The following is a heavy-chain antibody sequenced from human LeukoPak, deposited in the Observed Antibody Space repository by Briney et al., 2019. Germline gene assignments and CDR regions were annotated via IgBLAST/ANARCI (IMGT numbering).Heavy chain of an antibody. CDR3: AKGARLRLGEDFDY. V-gene: IGHV3-23*01. CDR1: GFIFTSYA. CDR2: ISGSGATT. Sequence: GGSLRFSCAASGFIFTSYAMSWVRHTPGKGLEWVSGISGSGATTYYADSVKGRLTISRDNSKNTVYLQMNSLRAEDTAVYYCAKGARLRLGEDFDYWGQGTLVTVSS. D-gene: IGHD3-16*01. J-gene: IGHJ4*02.